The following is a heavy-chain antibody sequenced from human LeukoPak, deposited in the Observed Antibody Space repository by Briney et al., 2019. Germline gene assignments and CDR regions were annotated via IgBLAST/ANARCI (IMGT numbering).Heavy chain of an antibody. V-gene: IGHV4-31*03. J-gene: IGHJ6*02. D-gene: IGHD4-17*01. CDR2: IYYSGST. Sequence: SETLSLTCTVSGGSISSGGYYWSWIRQHPVKGLEWIGYIYYSGSTYYNPSLKSRVTISVDTSKNQFSLKLSSVTAADTAVYYCARDRWADYGDSRRYYGMDVWGQGTTVTVSS. CDR3: ARDRWADYGDSRRYYGMDV. CDR1: GGSISSGGYY.